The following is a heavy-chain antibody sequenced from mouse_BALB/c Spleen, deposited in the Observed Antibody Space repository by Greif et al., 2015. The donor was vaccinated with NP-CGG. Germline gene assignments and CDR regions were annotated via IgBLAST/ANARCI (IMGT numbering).Heavy chain of an antibody. J-gene: IGHJ2*01. CDR3: ARSQGYYFDY. CDR2: IYPGDGDT. CDR1: GYAFSSYW. Sequence: VKLQESGAELVRPGSSVKISCKASGYAFSSYWMNWVKQRPGQGLEWIGQIYPGDGDTNYNGKFKGKATLTADKSSSTAYMQLRSLKSEDSAVYFCARSQGYYFDYWGQGTTLTVSS. V-gene: IGHV1-80*01.